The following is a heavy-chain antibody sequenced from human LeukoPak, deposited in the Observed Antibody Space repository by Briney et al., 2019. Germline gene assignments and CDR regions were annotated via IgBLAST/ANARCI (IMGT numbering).Heavy chain of an antibody. J-gene: IGHJ4*02. D-gene: IGHD3-10*01. CDR2: IYHTGTT. V-gene: IGHV4-4*02. Sequence: GSLRLSCAASGFTFSSYSMNWVRQAPGKGLEWIGEIYHTGTTNYNPPLKSRVTISVDKSKNQFSLKVNSVTAADTAVYYCAGESAEGSIRGLFDYWGQGTLVTVSS. CDR3: AGESAEGSIRGLFDY. CDR1: GFTFSSYSM.